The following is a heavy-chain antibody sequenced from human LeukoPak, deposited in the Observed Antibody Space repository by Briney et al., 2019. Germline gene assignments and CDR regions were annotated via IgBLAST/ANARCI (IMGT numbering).Heavy chain of an antibody. CDR2: INHSGSV. Sequence: SETLSLTCAVYGGSFSGYYWTWIRQPPGKGLEWIGEINHSGSVNYNPSLKSRVTISVDTSKNQFSLKLSSVTAADTAVYYCASPYYYDNSASPGADYWGQGTLVTVSS. V-gene: IGHV4-34*01. CDR1: GGSFSGYY. D-gene: IGHD3-22*01. CDR3: ASPYYYDNSASPGADY. J-gene: IGHJ4*02.